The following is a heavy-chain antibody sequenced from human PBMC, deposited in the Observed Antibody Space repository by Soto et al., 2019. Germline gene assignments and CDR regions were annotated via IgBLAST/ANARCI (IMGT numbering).Heavy chain of an antibody. CDR2: IYPSDSDT. J-gene: IGHJ5*02. CDR1: GYSFTNYW. Sequence: GESLKISCKGSGYSFTNYWSAWVRQMPGKGLEYMGIIYPSDSDTRYSPSFQGQVTISADKYINTAYLQWSSLKASDTAMYYCARHGFYGDYSSNYFDPWGQGTMVIVSS. D-gene: IGHD4-17*01. CDR3: ARHGFYGDYSSNYFDP. V-gene: IGHV5-51*01.